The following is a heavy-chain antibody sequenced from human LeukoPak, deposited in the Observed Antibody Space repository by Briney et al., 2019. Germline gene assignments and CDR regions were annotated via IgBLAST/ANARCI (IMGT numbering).Heavy chain of an antibody. J-gene: IGHJ4*02. CDR2: LYDSNEN. CDR1: GFSVSTNY. V-gene: IGHV3-53*05. Sequence: GGSLRLSCVASGFSVSTNYMNWVRQAPGKGPEWVSVLYDSNENFYLAAVEGRFYISRDSPTNTLYLQMNSLRPEDTAVYYCARGLSGHSIFGSGLSDYWGRGTLVTVSS. D-gene: IGHD3-22*01. CDR3: ARGLSGHSIFGSGLSDY.